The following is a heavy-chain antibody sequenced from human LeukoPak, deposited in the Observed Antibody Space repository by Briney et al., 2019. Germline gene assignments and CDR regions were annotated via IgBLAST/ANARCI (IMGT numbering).Heavy chain of an antibody. J-gene: IGHJ4*02. D-gene: IGHD3-22*01. Sequence: GGSLRLSCAASGFTFSSYWMSWVRQAPGQGLEWVANIKQDGSEKYYVDSVKGRFTISRDNAKNSLYLQMNSLRAEDTAVYYCARYYYDSSGYYSHYFDYWGQGTLVTVSS. CDR3: ARYYYDSSGYYSHYFDY. CDR2: IKQDGSEK. CDR1: GFTFSSYW. V-gene: IGHV3-7*01.